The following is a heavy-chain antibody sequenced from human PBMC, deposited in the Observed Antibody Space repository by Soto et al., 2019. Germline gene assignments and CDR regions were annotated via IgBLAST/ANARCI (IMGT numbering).Heavy chain of an antibody. CDR2: VSPPGDTV. CDR3: SKDAPNGSIDD. D-gene: IGHD2-8*01. J-gene: IGHJ4*02. CDR1: GFRFEQYV. Sequence: VQVVASGGGLVQPGRSLRLSCAVSGFRFEQYVMHWVRQAPGKGLECVSTVSPPGDTVAYADSVEGRFTVSRDNAQNSLYLQMNSLKGDDPAFSYCSKDAPNGSIDDWGQGTLVTVSS. V-gene: IGHV3-9*01.